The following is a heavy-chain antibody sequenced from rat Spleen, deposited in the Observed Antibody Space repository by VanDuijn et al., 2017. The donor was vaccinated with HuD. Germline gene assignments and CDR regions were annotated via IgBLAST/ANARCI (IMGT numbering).Heavy chain of an antibody. J-gene: IGHJ1*01. CDR3: ARSRYFDF. CDR1: GYSITNNY. V-gene: IGHV3-1*01. CDR2: ISYSGRT. Sequence: EVQLQESGPGLVKPAQSLSLTCSVTGYSITNNYWGWNRKSPGKKMEWMGDISYSGRTSYNPSLKGRMSIARDTSKDQVFMQLKPVTTEDTATYYCARSRYFDFWGPGTMVTVSS.